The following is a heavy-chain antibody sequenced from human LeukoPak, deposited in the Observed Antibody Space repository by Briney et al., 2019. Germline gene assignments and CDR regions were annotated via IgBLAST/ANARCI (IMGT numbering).Heavy chain of an antibody. V-gene: IGHV5-51*01. CDR1: GYSFTSYW. Sequence: GESLQISCKGSGYSFTSYWIGWVRQLPGKGLEWMGIIYPGDSDTRYSPSFQGQVTISADKSISTAYLQWSSLKASDTAMYYCARLYGGNSGNWFDPWAREPWSPSPQ. D-gene: IGHD4-23*01. CDR3: ARLYGGNSGNWFDP. CDR2: IYPGDSDT. J-gene: IGHJ5*02.